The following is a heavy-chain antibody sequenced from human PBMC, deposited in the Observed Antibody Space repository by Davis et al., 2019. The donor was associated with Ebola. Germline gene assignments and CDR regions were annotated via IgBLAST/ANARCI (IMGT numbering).Heavy chain of an antibody. CDR3: ARFILGGDWFDP. CDR2: IYPGDSDT. V-gene: IGHV5-51*01. Sequence: KVSCKASGYTFTSYGFSWVRQMPGKGLEWMGIIYPGDSDTRYSPSFQGQVTISADKSISTAYLQWSSLKASDTAMYYCARFILGGDWFDPWGQGTLVTVSS. D-gene: IGHD2-15*01. J-gene: IGHJ5*02. CDR1: GYTFTSYG.